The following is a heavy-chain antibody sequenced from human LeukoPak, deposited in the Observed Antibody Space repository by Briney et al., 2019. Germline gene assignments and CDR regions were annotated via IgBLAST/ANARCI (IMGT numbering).Heavy chain of an antibody. V-gene: IGHV4-59*12. CDR1: GGSISSYY. CDR2: IYYNGGT. Sequence: SETLSLTCTVSGGSISSYYWSWIRQPPGKGLEWIGYIYYNGGTNYNPSLESRLTMSVDTSKNQFSLKLRSVTAADTAVYYCARDRVYYHGSGSLASAYYHGMDVWGQGTTVTVSS. J-gene: IGHJ6*02. CDR3: ARDRVYYHGSGSLASAYYHGMDV. D-gene: IGHD3-10*01.